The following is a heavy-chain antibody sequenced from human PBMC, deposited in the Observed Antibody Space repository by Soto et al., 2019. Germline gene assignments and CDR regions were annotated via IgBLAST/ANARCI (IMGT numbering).Heavy chain of an antibody. J-gene: IGHJ4*02. D-gene: IGHD5-18*01. CDR3: AKDPVDTAMVFSY. Sequence: SETLSLTCAVSGDSVSNENYYWSWIRQPPGKGLEWIGYIYYSGTTNYNSYLKSRLSLSVDMSKNQFSLKLTSVTAADTAVYYCAKDPVDTAMVFSYWGQGTLVTVSS. CDR2: IYYSGTT. CDR1: GDSVSNENYY. V-gene: IGHV4-61*01.